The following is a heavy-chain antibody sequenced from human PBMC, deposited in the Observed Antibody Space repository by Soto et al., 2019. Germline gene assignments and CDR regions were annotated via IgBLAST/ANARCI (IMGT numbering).Heavy chain of an antibody. Sequence: SETLSLTCTVSGGSVDSVNHYWSWMRQPPGKGLEWIGYIYYSGNTYYNPSLKSRVKILVDKSRNQFSLRLSSVTAADTAVYFCATSEYSSLSINWFDPWGQGALVTAPQ. D-gene: IGHD6-6*01. CDR1: GGSVDSVNHY. V-gene: IGHV4-30-4*01. J-gene: IGHJ5*02. CDR2: IYYSGNT. CDR3: ATSEYSSLSINWFDP.